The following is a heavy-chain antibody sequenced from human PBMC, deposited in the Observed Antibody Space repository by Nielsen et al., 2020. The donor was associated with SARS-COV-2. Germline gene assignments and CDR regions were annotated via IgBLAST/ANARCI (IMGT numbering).Heavy chain of an antibody. D-gene: IGHD4/OR15-4a*01. J-gene: IGHJ3*02. CDR3: ARDYLTTGWAFDI. CDR2: IWYDGSNK. Sequence: GGSLRLSCAASGFTFSSYGMQWVRQAPGKGLEWVAVIWYDGSNKYYADSVKGRFTISRDNSKNTLYLQMNSLRAEDTAVYYCARDYLTTGWAFDIWGQGTMVTVSS. V-gene: IGHV3-33*01. CDR1: GFTFSSYG.